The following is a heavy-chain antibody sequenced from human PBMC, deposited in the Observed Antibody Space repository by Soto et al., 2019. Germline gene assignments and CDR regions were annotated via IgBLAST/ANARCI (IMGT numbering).Heavy chain of an antibody. CDR1: GYTFTSYD. V-gene: IGHV1-8*01. D-gene: IGHD3-22*01. Sequence: ASVKVSCKASGYTFTSYDINWFRQATGQGLEWMGWMNPNSGNTGYAQKFQGRVTMTRNTSISTAYIELSSLRSEETAVYYCARLTYYYDSSGSPFDYWGQGTMVTVSS. J-gene: IGHJ4*02. CDR3: ARLTYYYDSSGSPFDY. CDR2: MNPNSGNT.